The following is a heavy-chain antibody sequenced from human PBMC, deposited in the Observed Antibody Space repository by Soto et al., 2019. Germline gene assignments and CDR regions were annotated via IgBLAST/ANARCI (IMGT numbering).Heavy chain of an antibody. Sequence: VKVSCKASGYTFTSYDINWVRQAPGKGLEWMGGFDPEDGETIYAQKFQGRVTMTEDTSTDTAYMELSSLRSEDTAVYYCATRPLANAFDIWGQGTMVTVSS. CDR3: ATRPLANAFDI. V-gene: IGHV1-24*01. CDR1: GYTFTSYD. CDR2: FDPEDGET. J-gene: IGHJ3*02. D-gene: IGHD3-3*02.